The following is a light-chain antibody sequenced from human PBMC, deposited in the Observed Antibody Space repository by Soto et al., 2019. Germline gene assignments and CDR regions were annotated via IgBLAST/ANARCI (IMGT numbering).Light chain of an antibody. J-gene: IGKJ5*01. V-gene: IGKV2-30*02. CDR3: MQGTHWPIT. CDR2: QVS. CDR1: QSLVHSDGIAY. Sequence: DIVMTQSPLSLPVTLGEPSSISCRSNQSLVHSDGIAYFSWFQHRPGRSPRRLIYQVSNRDSGVPARFRGSGSGTDFALKISRVEAEDVGVYYCMQGTHWPITFGQGTRLEIK.